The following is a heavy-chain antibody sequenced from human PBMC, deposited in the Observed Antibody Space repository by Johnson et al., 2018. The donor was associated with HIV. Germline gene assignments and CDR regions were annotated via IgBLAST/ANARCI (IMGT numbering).Heavy chain of an antibody. D-gene: IGHD3-10*01. CDR3: ARAVTPFGDWEAFDI. CDR2: ISYDGSNK. CDR1: GFTFSSYA. Sequence: VQLVESGGGVVQPGRSLRLSCAASGFTFSSYAMHWVRQAPGKGLEWVAVISYDGSNKYYADSVKGRFTISRDKSKNKLYLQMNSLRAEDTAVYYCARAVTPFGDWEAFDIWGQGTMVTVSS. J-gene: IGHJ3*02. V-gene: IGHV3-30-3*01.